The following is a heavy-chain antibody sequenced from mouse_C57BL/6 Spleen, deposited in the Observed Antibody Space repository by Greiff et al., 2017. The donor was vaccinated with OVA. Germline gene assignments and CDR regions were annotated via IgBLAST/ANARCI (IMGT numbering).Heavy chain of an antibody. CDR1: GYTFTSYW. CDR2: IHPNSGST. D-gene: IGHD1-1*01. CDR3: ARGITTVVARFDY. Sequence: QVQLQQSGAELVKPGASVTLSCKASGYTFTSYWMHWVKQRPGQGLEWIGMIHPNSGSTNYNEKFKSKATLTVDKSSSTAYMQLSSLTSEDSAVYDCARGITTVVARFDYWGQGTTLTVSS. V-gene: IGHV1-64*01. J-gene: IGHJ2*01.